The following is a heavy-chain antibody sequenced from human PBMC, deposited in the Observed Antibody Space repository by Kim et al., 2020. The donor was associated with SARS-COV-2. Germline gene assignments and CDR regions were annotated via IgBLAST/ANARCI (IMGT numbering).Heavy chain of an antibody. J-gene: IGHJ4*02. CDR1: GFIFSDYY. Sequence: GGSLRLSCAASGFIFSDYYMTWIRQAPGKGLEWVSYISSSGTTIYYADSVKGRFTISRDNAKNSLYLQMNSLRDEDTAVYYCARGPRYGGCQAGYWGQGTLVTVCS. D-gene: IGHD1-26*01. CDR3: ARGPRYGGCQAGY. V-gene: IGHV3-11*01. CDR2: ISSSGTTI.